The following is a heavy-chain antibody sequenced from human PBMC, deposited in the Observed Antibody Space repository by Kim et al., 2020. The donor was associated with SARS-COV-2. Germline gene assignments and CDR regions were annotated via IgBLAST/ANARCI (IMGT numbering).Heavy chain of an antibody. CDR3: ASELYGDFDY. V-gene: IGHV4-39*01. Sequence: SETLSLTCTVSGGSISSSSYYWGWIRQPPGKGLEWIGSIYYSGSTYDNPSLKSRVTISVDTSKNQFSLKLSSVTAADTAVYYCASELYGDFDYWGQGTLVTVSS. CDR2: IYYSGST. CDR1: GGSISSSSYY. D-gene: IGHD4-17*01. J-gene: IGHJ4*02.